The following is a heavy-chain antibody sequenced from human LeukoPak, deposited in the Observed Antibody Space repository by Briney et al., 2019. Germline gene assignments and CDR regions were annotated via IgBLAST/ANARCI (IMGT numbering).Heavy chain of an antibody. J-gene: IGHJ6*03. CDR3: ATTPRNYYGSGSYYNVPHYYYMDV. CDR2: FDPEDGET. D-gene: IGHD3-10*01. Sequence: EASVKVSCKVSGYTLTELSMHWVRQAPGKGLEWMGGFDPEDGETIYAQKFQGRVTMTEDTSTDTAYMELSSLRSEDTAVYYCATTPRNYYGSGSYYNVPHYYYMDVWGKGTTVTVSS. V-gene: IGHV1-24*01. CDR1: GYTLTELS.